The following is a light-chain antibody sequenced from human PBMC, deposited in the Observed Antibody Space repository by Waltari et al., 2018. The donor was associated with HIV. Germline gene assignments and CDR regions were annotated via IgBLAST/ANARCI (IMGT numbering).Light chain of an antibody. Sequence: VMMTQSPATLSVSPGGRATLSCRAGQSVNSNLAWYQQRPGQAPRLLIYDASIRATGVPDRFSGGGSGTEFSLTISSLQPEESALYYCQQYNHGPWTFGQGTKVEIK. CDR3: QQYNHGPWT. CDR2: DAS. V-gene: IGKV3-15*01. J-gene: IGKJ1*01. CDR1: QSVNSN.